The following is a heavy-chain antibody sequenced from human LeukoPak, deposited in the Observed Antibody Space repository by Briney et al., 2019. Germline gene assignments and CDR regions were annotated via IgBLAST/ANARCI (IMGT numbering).Heavy chain of an antibody. J-gene: IGHJ4*02. D-gene: IGHD7-27*01. CDR3: ARVNWGNGRLDY. V-gene: IGHV3-30-3*01. CDR2: ISYDGSNK. Sequence: GGSLRLSCAASGFTFSSYAMHWVRQAPGKGLEWVAVISYDGSNKYYADSVKGRFTISRDNSKNTLYLQMNSLRAEDTAVYYCARVNWGNGRLDYWGQGTLVAVSS. CDR1: GFTFSSYA.